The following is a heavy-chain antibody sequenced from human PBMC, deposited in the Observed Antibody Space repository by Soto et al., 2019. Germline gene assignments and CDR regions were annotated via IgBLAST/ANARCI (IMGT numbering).Heavy chain of an antibody. V-gene: IGHV3-33*01. CDR2: IWYDGSSK. CDR3: ASGDTSDPLYF. D-gene: IGHD2-21*01. J-gene: IGHJ1*01. CDR1: GSSFSNYG. Sequence: PGGSLRLSCAASGSSFSNYGMHWVRQAPGKGLEWVAVIWYDGSSKYYADTVKGRFTISRDNSKNTVYLQMNSLRAEDTAVYHCASGDTSDPLYFRGQGTLVTVSS.